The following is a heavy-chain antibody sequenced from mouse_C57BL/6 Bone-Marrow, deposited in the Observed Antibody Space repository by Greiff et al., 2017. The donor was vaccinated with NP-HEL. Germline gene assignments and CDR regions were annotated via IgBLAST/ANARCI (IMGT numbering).Heavy chain of an antibody. Sequence: VQLQQPGTELVKPGASVKLSCKASGYTFTSYWMHWVKQRPGQGLEWIGNINPSNGGTNYNEKFKSKATLTVYKSSSTAYMQLSSLTSEDSAVYYCARKYNWAPYAMDYWGQGTSVTVSS. CDR2: INPSNGGT. V-gene: IGHV1-53*01. CDR3: ARKYNWAPYAMDY. J-gene: IGHJ4*01. D-gene: IGHD4-1*01. CDR1: GYTFTSYW.